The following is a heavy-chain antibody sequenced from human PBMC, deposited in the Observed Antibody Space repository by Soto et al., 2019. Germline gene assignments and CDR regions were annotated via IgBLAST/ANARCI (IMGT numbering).Heavy chain of an antibody. V-gene: IGHV4-30-4*01. CDR2: IYYIGST. Sequence: QVQLQESGPRLVKPSQTLSLTCTVSADSIGIGDYYWTWIRQPPGKGLEWIGYIYYIGSTFYNPSLESQVNISLHTSTDPFSLRVTSVTAADTAVYYCARCSTYYGLVTGGQGTLIPVSS. CDR1: ADSIGIGDYY. J-gene: IGHJ4*02. D-gene: IGHD3-10*01. CDR3: ARCSTYYGLVT.